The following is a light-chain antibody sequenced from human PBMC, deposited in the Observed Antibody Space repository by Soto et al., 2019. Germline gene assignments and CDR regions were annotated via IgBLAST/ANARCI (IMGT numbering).Light chain of an antibody. CDR2: EVS. CDR3: SSYTSSSTLV. Sequence: SALTQPDSVSGSPGQSITIFCTGTSSDVGGYNYVSWYQQHPGKAPKLMIYEVSNRPSGVSNRFSGSKSGNTASLTISGLQAEDDADYYCSSYTSSSTLVFGGGTKLTVL. V-gene: IGLV2-14*01. CDR1: SSDVGGYNY. J-gene: IGLJ2*01.